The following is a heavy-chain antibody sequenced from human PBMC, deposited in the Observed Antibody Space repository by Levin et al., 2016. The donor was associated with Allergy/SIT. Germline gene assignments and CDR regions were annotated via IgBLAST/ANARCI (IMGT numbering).Heavy chain of an antibody. Sequence: GGSLRLSCAASGFTFSSYSMNWVRQAPGKGLEWVSSISSSSSYIYYADSVKGRFTISRDNAKNSLYLQMNSLRAEDTAVYYCARDARPYGPYYDIWGMDVWGQGTTVTVSS. J-gene: IGHJ6*02. V-gene: IGHV3-21*01. CDR3: ARDARPYGPYYDIWGMDV. D-gene: IGHD3-9*01. CDR1: GFTFSSYS. CDR2: ISSSSSYI.